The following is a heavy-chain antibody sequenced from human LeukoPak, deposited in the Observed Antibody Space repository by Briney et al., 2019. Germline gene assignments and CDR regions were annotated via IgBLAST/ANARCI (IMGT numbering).Heavy chain of an antibody. CDR2: ISSTGGTT. Sequence: GRSLRLSCAASGFTFSSWSVSWARQAPGKGLEWVSAISSTGGTTYSAASVKGRFTISRNNSKTTLYLQMNSLRAEDTAVYYCAKDLSELRSSAVDVWGQGTMVTVSS. V-gene: IGHV3-23*01. CDR1: GFTFSSWS. CDR3: AKDLSELRSSAVDV. D-gene: IGHD5-12*01. J-gene: IGHJ3*01.